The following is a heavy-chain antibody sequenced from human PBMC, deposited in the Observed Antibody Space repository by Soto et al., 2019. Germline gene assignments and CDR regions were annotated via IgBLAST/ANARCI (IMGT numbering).Heavy chain of an antibody. CDR3: ARAGPIITMMAANGY. CDR2: ISYDGSNK. CDR1: GFTFSSYA. D-gene: IGHD3-22*01. J-gene: IGHJ4*02. Sequence: GGSLRLSCAASGFTFSSYAMHWVRQAPGKGLEWVAVISYDGSNKYYADSVKGRFTISRDNSKNTLYLQMNSLRAEDTAVYYCARAGPIITMMAANGYWGQGTLVTVSS. V-gene: IGHV3-30-3*01.